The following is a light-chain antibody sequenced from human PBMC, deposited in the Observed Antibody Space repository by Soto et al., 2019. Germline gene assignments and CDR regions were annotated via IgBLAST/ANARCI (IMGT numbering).Light chain of an antibody. CDR3: SSYTTTNTLYV. Sequence: QSALTQPASVSGSPGQSITIPCTGTNSDVGGYNYVSWYQHHPGKAPKLMIYEVFNRPSGVSSRFSGSKSGSTASLTISGLXAEDEADYYCSSYTTTNTLYVFGTGTKVTLL. V-gene: IGLV2-14*01. CDR2: EVF. J-gene: IGLJ1*01. CDR1: NSDVGGYNY.